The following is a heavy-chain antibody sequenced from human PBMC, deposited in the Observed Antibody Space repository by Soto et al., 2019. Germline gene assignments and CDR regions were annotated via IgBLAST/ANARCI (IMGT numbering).Heavy chain of an antibody. CDR2: IYYSGST. Sequence: PSETLSLTCTVSGGSISSGGYYWIWIRQHPGKGLEWIGYIYYSGSTYYNPSLKSRVTISVDTSKNQFSLKLSSVTAADTAVYYCARVDTAMVDYWGQGTLVTVSS. V-gene: IGHV4-31*03. CDR1: GGSISSGGYY. D-gene: IGHD5-18*01. J-gene: IGHJ4*02. CDR3: ARVDTAMVDY.